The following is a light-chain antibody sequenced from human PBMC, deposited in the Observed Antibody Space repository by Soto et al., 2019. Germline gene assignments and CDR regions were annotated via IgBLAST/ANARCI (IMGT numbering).Light chain of an antibody. Sequence: QPVLTQSPSASASLGASVKLTCTLSSGHRSYTIAWHQQQPEKGPRYLMILNSDGSHSKGDGIPDRFSGSSSGAERYLTISSLQSEDEADYHCQTWDTGIKVFGGGTKLTVL. V-gene: IGLV4-69*01. CDR3: QTWDTGIKV. CDR1: SGHRSYT. CDR2: LNSDGSH. J-gene: IGLJ3*02.